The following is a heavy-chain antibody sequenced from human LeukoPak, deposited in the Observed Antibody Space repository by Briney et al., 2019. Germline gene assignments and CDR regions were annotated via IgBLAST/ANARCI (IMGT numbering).Heavy chain of an antibody. CDR1: GFTFSSYW. CDR2: IKQDGSEK. CDR3: ARDGRASFYYGSGSYRIH. J-gene: IGHJ4*02. D-gene: IGHD3-10*01. Sequence: PGGSLRLSCAASGFTFSSYWMSWVRQAPGKGLEWVANIKQDGSEKYYVDSVKGRFTISRDNAKNSLYLQMNSLSAEDTAVYYCARDGRASFYYGSGSYRIHWGQGTLVTVSS. V-gene: IGHV3-7*01.